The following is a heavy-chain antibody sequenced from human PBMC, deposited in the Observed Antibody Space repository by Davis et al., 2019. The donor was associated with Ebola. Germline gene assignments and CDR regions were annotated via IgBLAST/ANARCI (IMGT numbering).Heavy chain of an antibody. V-gene: IGHV1-18*04. Sequence: ASVKVSCKASGYTFTSYGISWVRQAPGQGLEWMGWISAYNGNTNYGQKFQGRITLTTNTPTSTAYMEMRSLRSEDTAVYYCARDRKPMVRGDYFDYWGQGTLVTVSS. CDR3: ARDRKPMVRGDYFDY. CDR2: ISAYNGNT. J-gene: IGHJ4*02. CDR1: GYTFTSYG. D-gene: IGHD3-10*01.